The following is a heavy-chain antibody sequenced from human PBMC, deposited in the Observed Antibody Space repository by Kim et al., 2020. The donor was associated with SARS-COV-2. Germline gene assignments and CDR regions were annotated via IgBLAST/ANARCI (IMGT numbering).Heavy chain of an antibody. V-gene: IGHV4-34*01. D-gene: IGHD4-17*01. CDR1: GGSFSGYY. Sequence: SETLSLTCAVYGGSFSGYYWSWIRQPPGKGLEWIGEINHSGSTNYNPSLKSRVTISVDTSKNQFSLKLSSVTAADTAVYYCARGGRTVTKNQAFDWFDPWGQGTLVTVSS. J-gene: IGHJ5*02. CDR3: ARGGRTVTKNQAFDWFDP. CDR2: INHSGST.